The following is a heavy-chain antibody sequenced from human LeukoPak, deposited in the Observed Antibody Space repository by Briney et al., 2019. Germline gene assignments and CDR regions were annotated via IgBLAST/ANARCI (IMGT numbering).Heavy chain of an antibody. D-gene: IGHD3-22*01. Sequence: GESLKISCKGSGYSFTSYWIGWVRQMPGKGLEWMGIINPDDSDTSYSPSFQGQVTISADRSISTAYLQWSSLKASDTAMYYCARHPITRYYDSSGYSAGGPDYWGQGTLVTVSS. CDR2: INPDDSDT. CDR1: GYSFTSYW. V-gene: IGHV5-51*01. CDR3: ARHPITRYYDSSGYSAGGPDY. J-gene: IGHJ4*02.